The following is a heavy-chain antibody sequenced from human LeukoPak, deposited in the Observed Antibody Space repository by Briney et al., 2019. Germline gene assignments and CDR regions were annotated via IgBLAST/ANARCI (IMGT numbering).Heavy chain of an antibody. D-gene: IGHD4-17*01. CDR2: IYDSGST. V-gene: IGHV4-59*01. Sequence: SETLSLTCTVSGDSISGYYWSLIRQPPGKELEWIGYIYDSGSTNYNPSLKSRVTISVDTSKNQFSLKLTSVTAADTAVYYCARSTTYGDLLFDYWGQGTLVTVSS. CDR1: GDSISGYY. J-gene: IGHJ4*02. CDR3: ARSTTYGDLLFDY.